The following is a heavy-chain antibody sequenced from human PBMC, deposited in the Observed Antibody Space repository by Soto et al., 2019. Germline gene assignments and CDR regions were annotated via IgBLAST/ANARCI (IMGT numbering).Heavy chain of an antibody. Sequence: QITLKESGPTLVKPTQTLTLTCTFSGFSLSTSGVGVGWIRQPPGKALEWLAPIYWNDDKRYSPSLKSRLTITKDTSKNQVVLTMTNMDPVDTATYYCAHSFYSSGGYYYYGMDVWGQGTTVTVSS. V-gene: IGHV2-5*01. J-gene: IGHJ6*02. CDR1: GFSLSTSGVG. CDR3: AHSFYSSGGYYYYGMDV. CDR2: IYWNDDK. D-gene: IGHD6-19*01.